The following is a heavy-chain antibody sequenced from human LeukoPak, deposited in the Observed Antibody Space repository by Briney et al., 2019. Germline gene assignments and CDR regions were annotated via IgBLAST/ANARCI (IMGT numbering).Heavy chain of an antibody. CDR1: GFTFSSYW. J-gene: IGHJ4*02. D-gene: IGHD6-19*01. Sequence: PGGSLRLSCAASGFTFSSYWMSWVRQAPGKGLESVASIKQDGSEKYYVDSVKGRFTISRDNAKNSLYLQMNSLRAEDTAVYYCARLAVAGIVWFDYWGQGTLVTVSS. V-gene: IGHV3-7*01. CDR2: IKQDGSEK. CDR3: ARLAVAGIVWFDY.